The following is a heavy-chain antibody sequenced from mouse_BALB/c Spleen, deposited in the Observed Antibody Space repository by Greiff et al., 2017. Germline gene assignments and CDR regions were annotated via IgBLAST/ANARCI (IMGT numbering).Heavy chain of an antibody. CDR1: GYAFSSYW. J-gene: IGHJ3*01. CDR3: ARELGWDGFAY. V-gene: IGHV1-80*01. Sequence: QVQLKQSGAELVRPGSSVKISCKASGYAFSSYWMNWVKQRPGQGLEWVGQIYPGDGDTNYNGKFKGKATLTADKSSSTAYMQLSSLTSEDSAVYFCARELGWDGFAYWGQGTLVTVSA. D-gene: IGHD4-1*01. CDR2: IYPGDGDT.